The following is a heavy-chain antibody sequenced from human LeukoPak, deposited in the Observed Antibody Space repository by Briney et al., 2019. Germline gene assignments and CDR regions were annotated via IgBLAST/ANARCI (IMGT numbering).Heavy chain of an antibody. Sequence: PGGSLRLSCAASGFTFSSYAMSWVRQAPGKGLEWVSAISGSGGSTYYADSVKGRFTIPRDNSKNTLYLQMNSLRAEDTAVYYCAKDPSEEVSGYGYWGQGTLVTVSS. J-gene: IGHJ4*02. CDR2: ISGSGGST. D-gene: IGHD5-12*01. CDR3: AKDPSEEVSGYGY. CDR1: GFTFSSYA. V-gene: IGHV3-23*01.